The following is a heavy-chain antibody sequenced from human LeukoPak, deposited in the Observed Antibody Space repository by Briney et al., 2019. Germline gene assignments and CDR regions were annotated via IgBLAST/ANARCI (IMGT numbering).Heavy chain of an antibody. D-gene: IGHD3-22*01. Sequence: PSETLSLTCAVSGYSISSGYYWGWIRQPPGKGLEWIGSIYDSGSTYYNPSLKSRVTISVDMSKNQFSLKLRSVTAADTAVYYCARLRDVLSYYDSSGYYYFDYWGQGTLVTVSS. CDR2: IYDSGST. V-gene: IGHV4-38-2*01. CDR1: GYSISSGYY. J-gene: IGHJ4*02. CDR3: ARLRDVLSYYDSSGYYYFDY.